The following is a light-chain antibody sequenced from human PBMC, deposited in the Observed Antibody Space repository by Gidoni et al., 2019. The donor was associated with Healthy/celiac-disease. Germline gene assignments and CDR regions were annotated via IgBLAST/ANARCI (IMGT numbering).Light chain of an antibody. CDR3: QQSYSTPWT. CDR2: AAS. V-gene: IGKV1-39*01. CDR1: QSISSY. J-gene: IGKJ1*01. Sequence: DIQMTQSPSSLSASVGDRVTITCRASQSISSYLNWYQQKPGKAPKLLIYAASSLQSGVPSRLSGSGSGTDFTLTISSLQPEDFATYYCQQSYSTPWTFXQXTKVXIK.